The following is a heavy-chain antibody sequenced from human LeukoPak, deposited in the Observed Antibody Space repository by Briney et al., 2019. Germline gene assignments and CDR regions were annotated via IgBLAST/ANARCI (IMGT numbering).Heavy chain of an antibody. V-gene: IGHV3-53*01. CDR3: AREVRGYYFDY. D-gene: IGHD5-12*01. Sequence: PGGSLSLSCAASGFPFTSNYMTWGRQAPGKGLDWVSFISIGGNTYYADSVTGRFTISRDNSKNTVYLQMSGLRAEDTAVYYCAREVRGYYFDYWGQGTLVTASS. CDR2: ISIGGNT. J-gene: IGHJ4*02. CDR1: GFPFTSNY.